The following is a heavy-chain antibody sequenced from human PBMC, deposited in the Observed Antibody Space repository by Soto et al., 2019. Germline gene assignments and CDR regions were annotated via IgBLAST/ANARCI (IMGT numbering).Heavy chain of an antibody. Sequence: PXGSLGLSCAASGFTFGTTDMSWVRQAPGEGLEWVSTIDGSGGITYYADSVKGRFTISRDNSRKTVYLQMNSLRGDDTALYYCVKNSGWFNTWGQGALVTVSS. D-gene: IGHD3-10*01. CDR1: GFTFGTTD. J-gene: IGHJ5*02. CDR2: IDGSGGIT. V-gene: IGHV3-23*01. CDR3: VKNSGWFNT.